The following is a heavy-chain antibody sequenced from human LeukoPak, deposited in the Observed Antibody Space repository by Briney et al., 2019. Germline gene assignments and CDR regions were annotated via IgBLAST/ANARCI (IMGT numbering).Heavy chain of an antibody. D-gene: IGHD6-19*01. V-gene: IGHV3-30*18. Sequence: GGSLRLSCAASGFTFSSYGMHWVRQAPGKGLEWVAVISYDGSNKYYADSVKGRFTISRDNSKNTLYLQMNGLRAEDTAVYYCAKDRGHPRQWLVAAPFQHWGQGTLVTVSS. CDR3: AKDRGHPRQWLVAAPFQH. CDR1: GFTFSSYG. J-gene: IGHJ1*01. CDR2: ISYDGSNK.